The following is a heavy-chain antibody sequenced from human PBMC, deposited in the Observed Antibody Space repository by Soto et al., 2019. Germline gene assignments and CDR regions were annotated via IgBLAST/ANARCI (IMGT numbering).Heavy chain of an antibody. CDR1: EFIFSTYS. CDR2: IGGSGSNI. CDR3: ARDYNYAFDF. V-gene: IGHV3-48*02. J-gene: IGHJ3*01. D-gene: IGHD1-1*01. Sequence: GGSMRLSCTAAEFIFSTYSMNWVRQAPGKGLEWVSYIGGSGSNIFYAASVKGRFTISRDNAENSLFLQMNSLRDEDTAVYYRARDYNYAFDFWGHGTMVTVSS.